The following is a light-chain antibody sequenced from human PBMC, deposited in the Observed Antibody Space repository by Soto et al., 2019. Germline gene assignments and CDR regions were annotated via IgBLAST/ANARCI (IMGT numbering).Light chain of an antibody. V-gene: IGLV2-11*01. CDR3: CSYVTTPEI. CDR1: SRDVDDYRY. CDR2: DGN. J-gene: IGLJ1*01. Sequence: QSVLAQPRSVSGSPGQLLTISCTGTSRDVDDYRYVSWYQQYPGKAPKFVIYDGNKRPSGVPDRFSGSNSGNTASLTISGLQAEDEADYYCCSYVTTPEIFGTGTKVTVL.